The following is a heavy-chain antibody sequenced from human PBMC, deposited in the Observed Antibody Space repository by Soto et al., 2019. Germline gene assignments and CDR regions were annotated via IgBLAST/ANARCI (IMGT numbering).Heavy chain of an antibody. CDR3: TSDTPPTEY. J-gene: IGHJ4*02. CDR1: GYTFTSYH. CDR2: ISAYNTNT. V-gene: IGHV1-18*03. Sequence: QVQLVQSGAEVKKPGASVKVSCKTSGYTFTSYHISWVRQAPGQGIEWMGWISAYNTNTNYAQKCQGRVTMTTDTLTSTAYMELRSLRSDDVAVYYCTSDTPPTEYWGQGTLVSVSS.